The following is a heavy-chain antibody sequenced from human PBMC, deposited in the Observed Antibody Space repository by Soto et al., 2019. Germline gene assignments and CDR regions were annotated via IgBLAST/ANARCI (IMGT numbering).Heavy chain of an antibody. D-gene: IGHD3-22*01. CDR1: GGSISSYY. V-gene: IGHV4-59*01. J-gene: IGHJ4*02. CDR2: IYNSEST. Sequence: SETLSLTRTVAGGSISSYYWSWIRQPPGKGLEWIGYIYNSESTNYNPSLRSRVTISVDTSKNQFSLKLSSVTAADTAVYYCAREGESSGYHFWGQGTLVTVSS. CDR3: AREGESSGYHF.